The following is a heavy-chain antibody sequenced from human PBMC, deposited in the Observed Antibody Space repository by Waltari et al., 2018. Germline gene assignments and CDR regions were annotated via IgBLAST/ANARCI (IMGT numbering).Heavy chain of an antibody. D-gene: IGHD3-3*01. J-gene: IGHJ4*02. V-gene: IGHV3-30*01. Sequence: QVQLVESGGGVVQPGRSLRLSCAASGFTFSSYAMHWVRQAPGKGLEWVAVISYDGSNKYYADSVKGRFTISRDNSKNTLYLQMNSLRAEDTAVYYCARAGEVYDFWSGYPDYWGQGTLVTVSS. CDR2: ISYDGSNK. CDR3: ARAGEVYDFWSGYPDY. CDR1: GFTFSSYA.